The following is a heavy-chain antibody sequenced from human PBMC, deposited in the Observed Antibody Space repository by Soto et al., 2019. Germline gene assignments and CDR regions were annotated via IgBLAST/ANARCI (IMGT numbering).Heavy chain of an antibody. J-gene: IGHJ4*02. V-gene: IGHV1-69*02. CDR1: GGTFSSYT. D-gene: IGHD4-17*01. Sequence: QVQLVQSGAEVKKPGASVKVSCKASGGTFSSYTISWVRQAPGQGLEWMGRIIPILGIANYAQKFQGRVTITADKSTRTAYMALSSLRSEYTAVYYCARSVMTTVVRGGDYWGQGTLVTVSS. CDR2: IIPILGIA. CDR3: ARSVMTTVVRGGDY.